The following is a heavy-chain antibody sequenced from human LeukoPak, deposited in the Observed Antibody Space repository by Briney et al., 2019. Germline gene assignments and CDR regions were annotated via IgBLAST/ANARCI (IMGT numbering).Heavy chain of an antibody. CDR2: IWYDGSNK. V-gene: IGHV3-30*19. D-gene: IGHD6-13*01. CDR3: AREEAAGTGGDI. Sequence: QTGGSLRLSCAASGFTFSSYGMHWVRQAPGKGLEWVAVIWYDGSNKYYADSVKGRFTISRDNSKNTLYLQMNSLRAEDTAVYYCAREEAAGTGGDIWGQGTLVTVSS. CDR1: GFTFSSYG. J-gene: IGHJ4*02.